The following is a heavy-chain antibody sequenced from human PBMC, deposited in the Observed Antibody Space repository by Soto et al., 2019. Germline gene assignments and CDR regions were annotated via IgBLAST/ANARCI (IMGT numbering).Heavy chain of an antibody. CDR3: ARDRVESGYPEYFQH. V-gene: IGHV1-69*13. J-gene: IGHJ1*01. D-gene: IGHD3-22*01. CDR1: GGTFSSYA. Sequence: SVKVSCKASGGTFSSYAISWVRQAPGQGLEWMGGIIPIFGTANYAQKFQGRVTITADESTSTAYMELSSLRSEDTAVYYCARDRVESGYPEYFQHWGQGTLVTVSS. CDR2: IIPIFGTA.